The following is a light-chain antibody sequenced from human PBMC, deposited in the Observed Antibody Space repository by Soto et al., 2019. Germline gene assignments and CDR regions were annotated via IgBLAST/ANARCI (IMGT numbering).Light chain of an antibody. CDR1: QSVSSY. J-gene: IGKJ4*01. Sequence: EIVLAQSPATLSLSPGERATLSCRASQSVSSYLAWYQQTPGQAPRLLIYDASNRATGIPARFSGSGSGTDFTLPISSLEPEDVAVDYCQQRSNSPLTFGGGTKVDI. CDR2: DAS. V-gene: IGKV3-11*01. CDR3: QQRSNSPLT.